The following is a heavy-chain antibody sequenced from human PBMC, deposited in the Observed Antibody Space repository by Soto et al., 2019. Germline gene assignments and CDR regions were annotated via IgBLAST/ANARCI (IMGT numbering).Heavy chain of an antibody. CDR2: TSFDGSSG. V-gene: IGHV3-30*18. CDR3: AKSPPAVAGYFDY. CDR1: GFTFRSYH. D-gene: IGHD6-19*01. J-gene: IGHJ4*02. Sequence: PGGSLRLSCAASGFTFRSYHMHWVRQAPGKGLEWVAVTSFDGSSGYYADSVRGRFTISRDNSNNTLYLQMNSLRAEDTAVYYCAKSPPAVAGYFDYWGQGTLVTVSS.